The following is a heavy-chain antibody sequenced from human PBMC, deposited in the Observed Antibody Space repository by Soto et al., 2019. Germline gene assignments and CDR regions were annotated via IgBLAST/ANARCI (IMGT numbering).Heavy chain of an antibody. V-gene: IGHV4-31*01. CDR1: GGSISSGCCY. Sequence: QVQLQESGPGLVKPSQTLSLTCTVSGGSISSGCCYWSWIRQHPGKGLEWIGHIHYSGSTYYNPSLKRQLTRSVDTSKNQFSLMLSSVSAADTAVYYCARATVTANGFDPWGKGTLVTVSS. D-gene: IGHD4-17*01. CDR3: ARATVTANGFDP. J-gene: IGHJ5*02. CDR2: IHYSGST.